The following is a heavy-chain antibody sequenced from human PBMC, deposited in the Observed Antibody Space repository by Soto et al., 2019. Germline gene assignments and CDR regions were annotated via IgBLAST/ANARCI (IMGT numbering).Heavy chain of an antibody. CDR1: GGSISSSSYY. Sequence: PSETLSLTCTVSGGSISSSSYYWGWIRQPPGKGLEWIGSIYYSGSTYYNPSLKSRVTISVDTSKNQFSLKLSSVTAADTAVYYCARHFSGHPDYDILTGNSNWFDPWGQGTLVTVSS. D-gene: IGHD3-9*01. V-gene: IGHV4-39*01. J-gene: IGHJ5*02. CDR2: IYYSGST. CDR3: ARHFSGHPDYDILTGNSNWFDP.